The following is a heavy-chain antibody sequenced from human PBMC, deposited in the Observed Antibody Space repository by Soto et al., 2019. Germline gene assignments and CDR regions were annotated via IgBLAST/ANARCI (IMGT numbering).Heavy chain of an antibody. Sequence: EVQLLESGGGLVQPGGSLRLSCXXSGFTFSNYAMTWVRQAPGKGLEWVSVITGSGGGKYFVDSVKGRFTISRDKSKNTVYLQMNSLRAEDTAVYYCAKRPLTAAGFDYWGQGTLVTVSS. CDR1: GFTFSNYA. V-gene: IGHV3-23*01. CDR2: ITGSGGGK. CDR3: AKRPLTAAGFDY. J-gene: IGHJ4*02. D-gene: IGHD6-13*01.